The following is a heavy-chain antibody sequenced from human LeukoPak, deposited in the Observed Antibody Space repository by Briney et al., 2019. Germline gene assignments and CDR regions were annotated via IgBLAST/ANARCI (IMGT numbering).Heavy chain of an antibody. Sequence: LETLSLTCTVSGGSISSYYWSWIRQPPGKGLEWIGSIYYSGSTYYNPSLKSRVTISVDTSKNQFSLKLSSVTAADTAVYYCARDEGYGEYWGQGTLVTVSS. V-gene: IGHV4-59*12. J-gene: IGHJ4*02. CDR3: ARDEGYGEY. CDR1: GGSISSYY. D-gene: IGHD5-18*01. CDR2: IYYSGST.